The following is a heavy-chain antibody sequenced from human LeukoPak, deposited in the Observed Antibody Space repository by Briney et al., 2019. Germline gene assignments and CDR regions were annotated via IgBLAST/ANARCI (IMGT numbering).Heavy chain of an antibody. CDR2: INPNSGDT. V-gene: IGHV1-2*02. Sequence: ASVKVSCEASGYTFTGYYVHWVRQAPGQGLEWMGWINPNSGDTNYAQKFQDRVTMTRDTSLSTACMELSRLKSDDTAVYHCARGHYGYVDYWGQGSLVTVSS. D-gene: IGHD5-18*01. CDR1: GYTFTGYY. CDR3: ARGHYGYVDY. J-gene: IGHJ4*02.